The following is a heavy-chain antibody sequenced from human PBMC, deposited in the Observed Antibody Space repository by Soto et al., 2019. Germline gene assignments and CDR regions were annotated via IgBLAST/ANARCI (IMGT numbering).Heavy chain of an antibody. CDR3: ARTIIAFGEVIAPHWFDH. CDR1: GFTFSDYC. D-gene: IGHD3-16*02. CDR2: ISSGGDFI. V-gene: IGHV3-21*06. J-gene: IGHJ5*02. Sequence: PXGSLRLSCVVSGFTFSDYCMNWVRQAPGMGLDWVASISSGGDFIYYADSVRGRFTISRDNAENSLYLQMNSLTVEDTATYYCARTIIAFGEVIAPHWFDHWGQGTQVTVSS.